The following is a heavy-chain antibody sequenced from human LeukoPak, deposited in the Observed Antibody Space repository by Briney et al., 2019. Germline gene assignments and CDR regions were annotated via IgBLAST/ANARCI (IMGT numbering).Heavy chain of an antibody. CDR2: INNDGSST. CDR3: ALRYCTSTSCYPYFDY. V-gene: IGHV3-74*01. J-gene: IGHJ4*02. CDR1: GFTFNSHW. Sequence: QPGGSLRLSCAASGFTFNSHWMHWVRQAPGKGLVWVSRINNDGSSTNYADSVKGRFTTSRDNAKNTLYLQMNSLRAEDTAVYYCALRYCTSTSCYPYFDYWGQGTVVTVSS. D-gene: IGHD2-2*01.